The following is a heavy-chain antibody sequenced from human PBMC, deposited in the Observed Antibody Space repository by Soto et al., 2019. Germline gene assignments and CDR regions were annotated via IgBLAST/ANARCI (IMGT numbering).Heavy chain of an antibody. CDR3: AKEDREVPYYDFWSGYYYYGMDV. V-gene: IGHV3-7*01. D-gene: IGHD3-3*01. CDR1: GFTFSRFW. Sequence: PGGSLRLSCAASGFTFSRFWMSWVRQAPGKGLEWVANIKEDGSEKYYVDSVKGRFTISRDNAKNSLFLQMNSLRAEDTAVYYCAKEDREVPYYDFWSGYYYYGMDVWGQGTTVTVSS. J-gene: IGHJ6*02. CDR2: IKEDGSEK.